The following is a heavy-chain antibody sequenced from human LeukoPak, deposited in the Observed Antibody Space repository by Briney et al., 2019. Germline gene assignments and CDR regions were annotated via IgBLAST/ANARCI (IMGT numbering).Heavy chain of an antibody. Sequence: ASVKVSCKASGYTFTGYYMHWVRQAPGQGLEWMGWINPNSGGTNYAQKFQGRVTMTRDTSISTAYMELSRLRSDDTAVYYCARGAAPMEYVFAHGDWFDPWGQGTLVTVSS. J-gene: IGHJ5*02. CDR1: GYTFTGYY. D-gene: IGHD3-16*01. V-gene: IGHV1-2*02. CDR2: INPNSGGT. CDR3: ARGAAPMEYVFAHGDWFDP.